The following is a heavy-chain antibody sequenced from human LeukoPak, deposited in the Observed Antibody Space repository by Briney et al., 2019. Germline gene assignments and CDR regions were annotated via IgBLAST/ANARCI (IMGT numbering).Heavy chain of an antibody. V-gene: IGHV4-34*01. CDR2: INHSGST. J-gene: IGHJ4*02. CDR3: AREGGPYRPLDY. Sequence: SETLSLTCAVYGGSFSGYYWSWIRQPPGKGLEWIGEINHSGSTNYNPSLKSRVTISVDTSKNQFSLKLSSVTAADTAVYYCAREGGPYRPLDYSGQGTLVTVSS. CDR1: GGSFSGYY.